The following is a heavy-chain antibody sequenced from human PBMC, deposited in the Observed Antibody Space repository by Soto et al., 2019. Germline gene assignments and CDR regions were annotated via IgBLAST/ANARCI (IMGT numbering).Heavy chain of an antibody. CDR1: GGSISSYY. V-gene: IGHV4-59*01. Sequence: PSETLSLTCTVSGGSISSYYWSWIRQPPGKGLEWIGYIYYSGSTNYNPSLKSRVTISVDTSKNQFSLKLSSVTAADTAVYYCARGYGEASDAFDIWGQGTMVTVSS. D-gene: IGHD4-17*01. CDR3: ARGYGEASDAFDI. CDR2: IYYSGST. J-gene: IGHJ3*02.